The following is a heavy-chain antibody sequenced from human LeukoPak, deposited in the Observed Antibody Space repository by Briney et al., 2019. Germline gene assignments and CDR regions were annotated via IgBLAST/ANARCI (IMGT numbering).Heavy chain of an antibody. V-gene: IGHV3-23*01. CDR1: GFTFSSYA. CDR3: ASEYYYDSSGYNDAFDI. CDR2: ISGSGAYT. J-gene: IGHJ3*02. D-gene: IGHD3-22*01. Sequence: GGSLRLSCAASGFTFSSYAMTWVRQAPGEGLEWASAISGSGAYTQYAHSVKGRFTISRDNSKNALFLQMNSLRAEDTAVYYCASEYYYDSSGYNDAFDIWGQGTMVTVSS.